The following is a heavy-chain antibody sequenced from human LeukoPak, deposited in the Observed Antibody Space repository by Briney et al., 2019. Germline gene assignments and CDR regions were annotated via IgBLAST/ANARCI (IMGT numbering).Heavy chain of an antibody. V-gene: IGHV1-18*01. CDR2: ISAYNGNT. CDR1: GYTFTSYG. J-gene: IGHJ6*03. Sequence: ASVKVSCKASGYTFTSYGISWVRQAPGQGLEWMGWISAYNGNTNYAQKLQGRVTMTTDTSTSTAYMELRSPRSDDTAVYYCARDPETAMANYYYYMDVWGKGTTVTVSS. D-gene: IGHD5-18*01. CDR3: ARDPETAMANYYYYMDV.